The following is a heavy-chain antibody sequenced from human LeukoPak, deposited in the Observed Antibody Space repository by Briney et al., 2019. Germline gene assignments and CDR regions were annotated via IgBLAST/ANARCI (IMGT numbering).Heavy chain of an antibody. Sequence: GGSLRLSCAASGFTFSSYWMSWVRQAPGKGLEWVANIKQDGSEKYYVDSVKGRFTISRDNAKNSLYLQMNSLRAEDTAIYYCARERYCSGGSCYFDYWGQGTLVTVSS. J-gene: IGHJ4*02. D-gene: IGHD2-15*01. CDR2: IKQDGSEK. CDR3: ARERYCSGGSCYFDY. CDR1: GFTFSSYW. V-gene: IGHV3-7*01.